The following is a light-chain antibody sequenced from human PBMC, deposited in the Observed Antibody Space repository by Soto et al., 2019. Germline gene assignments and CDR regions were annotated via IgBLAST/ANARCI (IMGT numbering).Light chain of an antibody. CDR3: PQSYRSPYT. CDR1: QSINIY. Sequence: IQMTQSPSSLSASVGDSVTVTCRASQSINIYLNWYQQKPGKAPTLLIYGASSLQSGVPSRFTGGGTRKDFTLTISSLQPEGLATYYCPQSYRSPYTFGQGTKLEIK. CDR2: GAS. V-gene: IGKV1-39*01. J-gene: IGKJ2*01.